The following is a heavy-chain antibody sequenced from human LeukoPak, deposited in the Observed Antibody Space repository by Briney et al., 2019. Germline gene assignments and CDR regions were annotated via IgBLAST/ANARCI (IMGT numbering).Heavy chain of an antibody. CDR3: AKDGDLPVVVTEGFFDY. V-gene: IGHV3-23*01. CDR2: ISGSGDSK. J-gene: IGHJ4*02. CDR1: XXXXXXYA. D-gene: IGHD2-21*02. Sequence: SCAXXXXXXXXYAXSWVRQAPRKGLEWVXXISGSGDSKYYADSVKGGFTIYRDNYKNTMYMQMNRQRDEDTAIYYCAKDGDLPVVVTEGFFDYWGQGSLVTVSA.